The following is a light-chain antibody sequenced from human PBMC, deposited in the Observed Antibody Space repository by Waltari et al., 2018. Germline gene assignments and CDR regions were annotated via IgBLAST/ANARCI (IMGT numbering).Light chain of an antibody. CDR2: AAS. V-gene: IGKV1-39*01. Sequence: DIQLTQSPSSLSASIGHRVTITCRASQSIATYLNWYQEKPGKAPKLLIFAASSLYSGVPSRFSGSGSGTDFTLSISSLQPEDFATYYCQQSFVSPWTFGQGTKVEIK. CDR3: QQSFVSPWT. CDR1: QSIATY. J-gene: IGKJ1*01.